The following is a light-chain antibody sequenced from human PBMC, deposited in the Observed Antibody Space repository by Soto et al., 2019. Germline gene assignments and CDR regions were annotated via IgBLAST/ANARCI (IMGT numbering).Light chain of an antibody. Sequence: QSALTQPASVSGSPGQSITISCTGTSSDVGPYNYVSWYQQHPGKAPKVMIYEVSNRPSGVSNRFSGSKSGNTASLTISGRQAEDEADYYCSSYTTSSTVVFGGGTKLTVL. V-gene: IGLV2-14*01. CDR2: EVS. J-gene: IGLJ2*01. CDR1: SSDVGPYNY. CDR3: SSYTTSSTVV.